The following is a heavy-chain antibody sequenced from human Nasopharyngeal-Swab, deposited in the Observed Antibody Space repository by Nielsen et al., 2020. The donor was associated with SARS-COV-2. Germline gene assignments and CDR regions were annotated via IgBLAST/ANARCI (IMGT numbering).Heavy chain of an antibody. Sequence: RQAPGKGLEWIGEINHSGSTNYSPSLKSRVTISVDTSKNQFSLKLSSVTAAGTAVYYCARAPPYYDFWSGYYKGWFDPWGQGTLVTVSS. D-gene: IGHD3-3*01. J-gene: IGHJ5*02. CDR3: ARAPPYYDFWSGYYKGWFDP. CDR2: INHSGST. V-gene: IGHV4-34*01.